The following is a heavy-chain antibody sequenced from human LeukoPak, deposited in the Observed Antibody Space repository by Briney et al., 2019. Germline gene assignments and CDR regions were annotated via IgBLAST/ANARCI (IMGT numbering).Heavy chain of an antibody. CDR2: IRYDGSNK. CDR1: GFTFSSYG. D-gene: IGHD4-17*01. V-gene: IGHV3-30*02. Sequence: GGSLRLSCAASGFTFSSYGMHWVRQAPGKGLEWVAFIRYDGSNKYYADSVRGRFTISRDNSKNTLYLQMNSLRAEDTAVYYCAYSPNDYGEHRLRYWGQGTLVTVSS. J-gene: IGHJ4*02. CDR3: AYSPNDYGEHRLRY.